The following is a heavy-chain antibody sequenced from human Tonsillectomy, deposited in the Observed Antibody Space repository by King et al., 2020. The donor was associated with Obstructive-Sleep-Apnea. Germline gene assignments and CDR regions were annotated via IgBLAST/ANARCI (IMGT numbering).Heavy chain of an antibody. J-gene: IGHJ4*02. D-gene: IGHD2-2*01. CDR3: ARGGYYCSTTSCYDS. CDR1: GFTDSSNY. Sequence: VQLVESGGGLVQPGGSLRLSCAASGFTDSSNYMSWVRQAPGKGLEWVSVIYSGGGTYYADSVKGRFTISRDNSKNTLYLQMNSLRVEDMAVYYCARGGYYCSTTSCYDSWGQGTLVTVSS. V-gene: IGHV3-66*01. CDR2: IYSGGGT.